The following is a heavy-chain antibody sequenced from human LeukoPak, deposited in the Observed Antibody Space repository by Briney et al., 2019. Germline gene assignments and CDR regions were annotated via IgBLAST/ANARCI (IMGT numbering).Heavy chain of an antibody. CDR1: GYTFTGYY. Sequence: ASVKVSFKASGYTFTGYYMHWVRQAPGQGLEWMGRINPNSGGTNYAQKFQGRVTMTRDTSISTAYMELSRLRSDDTAVYYCARERRSSSHRFDPWGQGTLVTVSS. J-gene: IGHJ5*02. CDR2: INPNSGGT. V-gene: IGHV1-2*06. CDR3: ARERRSSSHRFDP. D-gene: IGHD6-13*01.